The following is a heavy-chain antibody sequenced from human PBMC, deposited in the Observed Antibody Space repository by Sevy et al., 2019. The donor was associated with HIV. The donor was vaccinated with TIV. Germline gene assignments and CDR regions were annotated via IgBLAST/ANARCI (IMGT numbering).Heavy chain of an antibody. CDR1: GYSFTSYW. CDR3: ARQGLDSGSYLSDAFDI. J-gene: IGHJ3*02. D-gene: IGHD1-26*01. CDR2: IYPGDSDT. Sequence: GESLKISCKGSGYSFTSYWIGWVRQMPGKGLEWMGIIYPGDSDTRYSPSFQGQVTISADKSISTAYRQWSSLKALDTAMYYCARQGLDSGSYLSDAFDIWGQGTMVTVSS. V-gene: IGHV5-51*01.